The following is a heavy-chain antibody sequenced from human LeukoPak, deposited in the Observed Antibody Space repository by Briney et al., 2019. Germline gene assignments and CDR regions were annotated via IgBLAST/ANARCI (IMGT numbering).Heavy chain of an antibody. D-gene: IGHD7-27*01. J-gene: IGHJ4*02. V-gene: IGHV4-34*01. Sequence: SEILSLTCAVYGGSFSGYYWSWIRQPPGKGLEWIGEINHSGSTNYNPSLKSRVTISVDTSKNQFSLKLSSVTAADTAVYYCARGSDWGFRFYFDYWGQGTLVTVSS. CDR2: INHSGST. CDR3: ARGSDWGFRFYFDY. CDR1: GGSFSGYY.